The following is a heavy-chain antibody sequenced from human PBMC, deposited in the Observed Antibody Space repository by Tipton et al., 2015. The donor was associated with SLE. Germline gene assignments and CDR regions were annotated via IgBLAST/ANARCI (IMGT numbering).Heavy chain of an antibody. J-gene: IGHJ3*02. CDR1: GGSLSSYY. D-gene: IGHD2-15*01. CDR2: IYYSGST. V-gene: IGHV4-59*01. Sequence: TLSLTCTVSGGSLSSYYWSWIRQPPGKGLEWIGYIYYSGSTNYNPSLKSRVTISVDTSKNQSSLKLSSVTAADTAVYYCARVACSGGSCYSGYDAFDIWGQGTMVTVSS. CDR3: ARVACSGGSCYSGYDAFDI.